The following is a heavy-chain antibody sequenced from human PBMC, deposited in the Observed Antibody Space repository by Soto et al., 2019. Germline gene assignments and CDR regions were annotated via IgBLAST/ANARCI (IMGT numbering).Heavy chain of an antibody. CDR1: GGTFSSYA. V-gene: IGHV1-69*01. J-gene: IGHJ4*02. D-gene: IGHD1-26*01. Sequence: SVKVTCKASGGTFSSYAISWVRQAPGQGLEWMGGIIPIFGTAHYAQKFQRRVTITADEYTRTAYIELSSLRSEHTAVYYCARGHRYSGSYYIGWGQGPLVTLSS. CDR2: IIPIFGTA. CDR3: ARGHRYSGSYYIG.